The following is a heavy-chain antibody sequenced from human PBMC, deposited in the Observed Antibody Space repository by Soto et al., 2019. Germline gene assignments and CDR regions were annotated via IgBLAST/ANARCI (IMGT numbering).Heavy chain of an antibody. CDR1: VVTVQSNG. CDR3: AKDRQYPRDYFHY. CDR2: ISPNGQGI. Sequence: PVGSLPLSCAFCVVTVQSNGISWFRQAAGKGLEWVSAISPNGQGIWYADSVKGRFTISRDISRNTVFLQMDSRRAEDKAVYYCAKDRQYPRDYFHYWGKGTLVTVST. D-gene: IGHD4-4*01. J-gene: IGHJ4*02. V-gene: IGHV3-23*01.